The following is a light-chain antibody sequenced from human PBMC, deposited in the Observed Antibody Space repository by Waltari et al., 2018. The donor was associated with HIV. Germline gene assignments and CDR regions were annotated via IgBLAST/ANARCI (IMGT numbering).Light chain of an antibody. CDR1: ISDIGSFDH. Sequence: QSALTQPPSVSGSPGQSVTISCIGTISDIGSFDHFSWFQQPQGSAPKLLIFGVSNRPSGVPDRFSGSKSGNTASLTISGLQAEDEADYYCSSYRSSITLLFGGGTKLTVL. CDR3: SSYRSSITLL. CDR2: GVS. V-gene: IGLV2-18*02. J-gene: IGLJ3*02.